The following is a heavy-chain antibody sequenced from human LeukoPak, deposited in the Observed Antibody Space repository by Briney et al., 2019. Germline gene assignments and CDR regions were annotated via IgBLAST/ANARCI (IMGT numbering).Heavy chain of an antibody. CDR3: ARDDYGDLAGGCHY. V-gene: IGHV3-33*01. CDR1: GFTFSSYG. J-gene: IGHJ4*02. CDR2: IWYDGSNK. D-gene: IGHD4-17*01. Sequence: GRSLRLSCAASGFTFSSYGMHWVRQAPGKGLEWVAVIWYDGSNKYYADSEKGRFTISRDNSKNTLYLQMNSLRAEDTAVYYCARDDYGDLAGGCHYWGQGTLVTVSS.